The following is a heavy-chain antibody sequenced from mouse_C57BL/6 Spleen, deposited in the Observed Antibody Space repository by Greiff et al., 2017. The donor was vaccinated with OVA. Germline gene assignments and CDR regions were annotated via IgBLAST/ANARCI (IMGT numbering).Heavy chain of an antibody. CDR1: GYAFSSYW. V-gene: IGHV1-80*01. Sequence: QVQLKQSGAELVKPGASVKISCKASGYAFSSYWMNWVKQRPGKGLEWIGQIYPGDGDTNYNGKFKGKATLTAGKSSSTAYMQLSSLTSEDSAVYFCARRIYYYGSSYFDYWGQGTTLTVSS. CDR3: ARRIYYYGSSYFDY. D-gene: IGHD1-1*01. J-gene: IGHJ2*01. CDR2: IYPGDGDT.